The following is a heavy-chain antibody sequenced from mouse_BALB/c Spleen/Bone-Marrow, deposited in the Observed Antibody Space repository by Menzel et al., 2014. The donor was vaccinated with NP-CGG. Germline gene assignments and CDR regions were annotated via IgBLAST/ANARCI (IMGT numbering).Heavy chain of an antibody. V-gene: IGHV1-80*01. CDR1: GYAFSSNW. J-gene: IGHJ1*01. D-gene: IGHD2-1*01. Sequence: QVQLQQSGAELVRPGSSVKISCKASGYAFSSNWMNWVKQRPGQGLEWIGQIYPGDGDTNYNGKFKGKATLTADKSSSTAYMQLSSLTSEDSAVYFCARRVYGNYWYFDVWGAGTTVTVSS. CDR2: IYPGDGDT. CDR3: ARRVYGNYWYFDV.